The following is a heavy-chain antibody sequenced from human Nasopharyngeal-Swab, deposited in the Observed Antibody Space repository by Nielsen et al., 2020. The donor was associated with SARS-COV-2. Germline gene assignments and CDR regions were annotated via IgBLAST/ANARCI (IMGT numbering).Heavy chain of an antibody. J-gene: IGHJ5*02. CDR2: VYHFGNT. V-gene: IGHV4-30-2*04. Sequence: WIRQPPGKDMEWIGSVYHFGNTYYNPSLKSRVTLSVDTSKNHFSLELAYVTAADTAVYYCARALGSIAARPRFDPWGQGTLVTVSS. CDR3: ARALGSIAARPRFDP. D-gene: IGHD6-6*01.